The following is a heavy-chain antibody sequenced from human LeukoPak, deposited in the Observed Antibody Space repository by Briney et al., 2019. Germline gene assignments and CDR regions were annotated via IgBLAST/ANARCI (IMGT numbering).Heavy chain of an antibody. D-gene: IGHD3-9*01. V-gene: IGHV1-69*06. CDR1: GGTFSSYA. CDR2: IIPIFGTA. J-gene: IGHJ4*02. CDR3: AGGAYDILTGLPYYFDY. Sequence: ASVKVSCKASGGTFSSYAISWVRQAPGQGLEWMGGIIPIFGTANYAQKFQGRVTITADKSTSTAYMELSSLRSEDTAVYYCAGGAYDILTGLPYYFDYWGQGTLVTVSS.